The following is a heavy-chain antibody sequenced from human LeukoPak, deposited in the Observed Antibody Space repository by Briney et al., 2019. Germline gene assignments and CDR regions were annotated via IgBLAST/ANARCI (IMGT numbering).Heavy chain of an antibody. D-gene: IGHD3-10*01. CDR1: GGSISSGGYY. V-gene: IGHV4-31*03. J-gene: IGHJ5*02. Sequence: SETLSLTCTVSGGSISSGGYYWSWIRQHPGKGLEWIGYIYYSGSTYYNPSLKSRVTISVDTSRNQFSLKLSSVTAADTAVYYCARDVVDGSGSYEWFDPWGQGTLVTVSS. CDR2: IYYSGST. CDR3: ARDVVDGSGSYEWFDP.